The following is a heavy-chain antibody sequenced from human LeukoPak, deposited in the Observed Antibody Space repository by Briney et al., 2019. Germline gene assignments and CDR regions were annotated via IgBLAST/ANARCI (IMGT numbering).Heavy chain of an antibody. V-gene: IGHV3-48*04. CDR3: ARESDKHHDFWSGYLALDY. D-gene: IGHD3-3*01. Sequence: PGGSLRLSCAASGFTFSSYSMNWVRHTPGKGLEWVSYISPITSTKYYADSVEGRFTISRDDARNSLSLQMNSLRAEDTAVYYCARESDKHHDFWSGYLALDYWGQGTLVTVSS. CDR1: GFTFSSYS. CDR2: ISPITSTK. J-gene: IGHJ4*02.